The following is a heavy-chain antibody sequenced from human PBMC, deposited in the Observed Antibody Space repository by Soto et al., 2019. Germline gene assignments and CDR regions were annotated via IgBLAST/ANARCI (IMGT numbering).Heavy chain of an antibody. CDR1: GYTFTGYY. CDR2: INPNSGGT. CDR3: ARARGGTKYYYYYYGMDV. J-gene: IGHJ6*02. D-gene: IGHD1-1*01. V-gene: IGHV1-2*04. Sequence: ASVKVSCKASGYTFTGYYMHWVRQAPGQGLEWMGWINPNSGGTNYAQKFQGWVTMTRDTSISTAYMELSRLRSDDTAVYYCARARGGTKYYYYYYGMDVWGQGTTVTVSS.